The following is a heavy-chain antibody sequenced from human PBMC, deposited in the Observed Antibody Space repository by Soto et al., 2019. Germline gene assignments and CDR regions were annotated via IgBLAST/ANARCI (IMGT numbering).Heavy chain of an antibody. CDR1: GYTFTNYD. CDR3: ARKGYIGTFGLAV. V-gene: IGHV1-18*01. CDR2: ISISKGKT. D-gene: IGHD5-12*01. Sequence: QVQLVQSGAEVKRPGASVKVSCKASGYTFTNYDVAWVRRAPGQGLQWMGWISISKGKTYYEQSFQGRVTMTTDTVTTTGYMGGRSRKSANPAVYYCARKGYIGTFGLAVWGKGTTVTVPS. J-gene: IGHJ6*04.